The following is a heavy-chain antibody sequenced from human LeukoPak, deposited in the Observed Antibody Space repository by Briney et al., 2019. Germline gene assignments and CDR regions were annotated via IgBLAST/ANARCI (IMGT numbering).Heavy chain of an antibody. CDR2: IYYSGST. V-gene: IGHV4-61*01. D-gene: IGHD1-26*01. Sequence: SETLSLTCTVSGGSVNSGSYYWNWIRQPPGQGLEWIGYIYYSGSTNYNPSLKSRVTISVDASKNQFSLKLSSVTAADTAVYYCARAAYSGSYHSDYWGQGTLVTVSS. J-gene: IGHJ4*02. CDR1: GGSVNSGSYY. CDR3: ARAAYSGSYHSDY.